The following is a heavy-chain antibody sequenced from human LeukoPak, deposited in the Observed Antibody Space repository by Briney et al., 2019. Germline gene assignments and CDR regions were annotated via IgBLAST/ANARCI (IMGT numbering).Heavy chain of an antibody. V-gene: IGHV3-9*01. CDR1: GFTFDDYA. D-gene: IGHD3-22*01. J-gene: IGHJ3*02. CDR3: AKAHYYDSSAPRGHDAFDI. Sequence: QPGRSLRLSCAASGFTFDDYAMHWVRQAPGKGLEWVSGISWNSGSIGYADSVKGRFTISRDNAKNSLYLQMNSLRAEDTALYYCAKAHYYDSSAPRGHDAFDIWGQGTMVTVSS. CDR2: ISWNSGSI.